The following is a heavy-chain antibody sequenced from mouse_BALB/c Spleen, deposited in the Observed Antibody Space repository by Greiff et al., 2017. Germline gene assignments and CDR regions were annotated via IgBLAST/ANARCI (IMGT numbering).Heavy chain of an antibody. CDR3: ARRGDYDVAWFAY. D-gene: IGHD2-4*01. CDR1: GYTFTSYV. CDR2: INPYNDGT. J-gene: IGHJ3*01. Sequence: VQLQQSGPELVKPGASVKMSCKASGYTFTSYVMHWVKQKPGQGLEWIGYINPYNDGTKYNEKFKGKATLTSDKSSSTAYMELSSLTSEDSAVYYCARRGDYDVAWFAYWGQGTLVTVSA. V-gene: IGHV1-14*01.